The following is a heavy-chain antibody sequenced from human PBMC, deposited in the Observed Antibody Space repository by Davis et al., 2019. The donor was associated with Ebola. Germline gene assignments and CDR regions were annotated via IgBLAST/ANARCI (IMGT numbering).Heavy chain of an antibody. CDR3: AREVRGWGYYGMDV. Sequence: GESLKISCAASGFTFSSYGMHWVRQAPGKGLEWVAVIWYDGSNKYYADSVKGRFTISRDNAKNTLYLQMNSLRAEDTAVYYCAREVRGWGYYGMDVWGQGTTVTVSS. D-gene: IGHD3-16*01. V-gene: IGHV3-33*08. J-gene: IGHJ6*02. CDR2: IWYDGSNK. CDR1: GFTFSSYG.